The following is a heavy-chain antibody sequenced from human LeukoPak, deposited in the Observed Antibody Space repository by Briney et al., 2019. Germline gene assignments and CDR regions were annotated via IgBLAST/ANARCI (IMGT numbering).Heavy chain of an antibody. J-gene: IGHJ5*02. CDR1: DAYIGSHH. CDR2: IYYSENT. Sequence: PSETLSLTCTVSDAYIGSHHWSWIRQPPGKGLEWIGYIYYSENTKYNPSLKSRVTISVDTSKNLFSLKLSSVTAADTAVYYCARGKYYYGSGTSWFDPWGQGTLVTVSS. D-gene: IGHD3-10*01. V-gene: IGHV4-59*11. CDR3: ARGKYYYGSGTSWFDP.